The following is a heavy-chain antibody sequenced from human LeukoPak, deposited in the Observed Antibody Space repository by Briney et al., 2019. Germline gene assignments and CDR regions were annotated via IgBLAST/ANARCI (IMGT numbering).Heavy chain of an antibody. CDR2: IRYDGSND. CDR1: GFTFSSYG. V-gene: IGHV3-30*02. CDR3: AKDQGFYDSSGYQYYFDS. Sequence: GGSLRLSCAASGFTFSSYGMLWVRPAPGKGLAGVAFIRYDGSNDYYADSVKGRFTISRDNSKSTLYLQMNSLRAEDTAVYYCAKDQGFYDSSGYQYYFDSWGQGTLVTVSS. D-gene: IGHD3-22*01. J-gene: IGHJ4*02.